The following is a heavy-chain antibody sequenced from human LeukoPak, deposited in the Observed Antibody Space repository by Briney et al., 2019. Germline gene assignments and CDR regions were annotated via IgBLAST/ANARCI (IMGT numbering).Heavy chain of an antibody. J-gene: IGHJ5*02. CDR3: ARDAAQWLVRGWFDP. Sequence: GGSLRLSCAASGFTVSSNYMSWIRQAPGKGLEWVSYISSSGSTIYYADSVKGRFTISRDNAKNSLYLQMNSLRAEDTAVYYCARDAAQWLVRGWFDPWGQGTLVTVSS. V-gene: IGHV3-11*04. CDR1: GFTVSSNY. CDR2: ISSSGSTI. D-gene: IGHD6-19*01.